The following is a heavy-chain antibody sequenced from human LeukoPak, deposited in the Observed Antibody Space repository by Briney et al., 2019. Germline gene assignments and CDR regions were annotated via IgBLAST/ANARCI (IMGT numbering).Heavy chain of an antibody. J-gene: IGHJ4*02. CDR1: GLSISTYGTFSAYT. Sequence: QPGGSLRLSCAASGLSISTYGTFSAYTMAWVRQAPGTGLEWVSTISASGGSTYYADSVKGRFTISRDNSKNTLYLQMNSLRAEDTALYYCAKDPVERSHSYGYDYWGQGTPVTVSS. CDR3: AKDPVERSHSYGYDY. CDR2: ISASGGST. D-gene: IGHD5-18*01. V-gene: IGHV3-23*01.